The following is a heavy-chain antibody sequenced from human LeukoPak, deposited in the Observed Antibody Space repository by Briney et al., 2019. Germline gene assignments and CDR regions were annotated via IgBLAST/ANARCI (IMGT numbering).Heavy chain of an antibody. J-gene: IGHJ4*02. CDR1: GYTFTGYY. D-gene: IGHD6-19*01. CDR2: INPNSGGT. Sequence: ASVTVSCTASGYTFTGYYMHWVRQAPGQGLEWMGRINPNSGGTNYAQKFQGRVTMTRDTSISTAYMELSRLRSDDTAVYYCAREKSSGWYRYWGQGTLVTVSS. CDR3: AREKSSGWYRY. V-gene: IGHV1-2*06.